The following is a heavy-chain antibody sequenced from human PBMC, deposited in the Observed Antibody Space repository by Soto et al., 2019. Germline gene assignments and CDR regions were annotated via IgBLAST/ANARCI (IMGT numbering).Heavy chain of an antibody. CDR1: GFTFSSYA. CDR3: ARDRQLWGNYYYYGMDV. Sequence: PGGSLRLSCAASGFTFSSYAMHWVRQAPGKGLEWVAVISYDGSNKYYADSVKGRFTISRDNSKNTLYLQMNSLRAEDTAVYYCARDRQLWGNYYYYGMDVWGQGTTVTVS. J-gene: IGHJ6*02. V-gene: IGHV3-30-3*01. CDR2: ISYDGSNK. D-gene: IGHD5-18*01.